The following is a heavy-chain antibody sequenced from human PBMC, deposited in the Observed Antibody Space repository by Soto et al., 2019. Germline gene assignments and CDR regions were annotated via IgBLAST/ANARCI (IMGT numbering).Heavy chain of an antibody. Sequence: EVQLVESGGVLVKPGGSLRLSCVASGLTFNKAWMSWVRQAPGKGLEWVGRIKPNPDGGTGDYVTPVKSRFTKSSDDSKKTLYLQMNSLKIEDTAVYYCVTDLKRGTELGKFDYWGKGTLVTVSS. D-gene: IGHD1-26*01. CDR3: VTDLKRGTELGKFDY. CDR1: GLTFNKAW. J-gene: IGHJ4*02. V-gene: IGHV3-15*01. CDR2: IKPNPDGGTG.